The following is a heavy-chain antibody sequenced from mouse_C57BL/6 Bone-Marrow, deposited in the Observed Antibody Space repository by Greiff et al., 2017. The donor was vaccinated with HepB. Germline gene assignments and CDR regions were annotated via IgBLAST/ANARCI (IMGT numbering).Heavy chain of an antibody. CDR3: ASDTPYYYGSSYLCWYFDV. J-gene: IGHJ1*03. D-gene: IGHD1-1*01. V-gene: IGHV5-4*03. CDR2: ISDGGSYT. CDR1: GFTFSSYA. Sequence: EVKLMESGGGLVKPGGSLKLSCAASGFTFSSYAMSWVRQTPEKRLEWVATISDGGSYTYYPDNVKGRFTISRDNAKNTLYLQMSNLKSEDTAMYYCASDTPYYYGSSYLCWYFDVWGTGTTATGSS.